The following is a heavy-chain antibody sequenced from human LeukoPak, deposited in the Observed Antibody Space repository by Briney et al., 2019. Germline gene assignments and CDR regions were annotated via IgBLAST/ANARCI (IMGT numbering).Heavy chain of an antibody. CDR1: GITLSNYG. CDR2: ISDSGGST. V-gene: IGHV3-23*01. CDR3: AKRGVVIRVILVGFHKEAYYFDS. Sequence: GGSLRLSCAVSGITLSNYGMSWVRQAPGKGLEWVAGISDSGGSTNYADSVKGRFTISRDNPKNTLYLQMNSLRAEDTAVYFCAKRGVVIRVILVGFHKEAYYFDSWGQGALVNVSS. D-gene: IGHD3-22*01. J-gene: IGHJ4*02.